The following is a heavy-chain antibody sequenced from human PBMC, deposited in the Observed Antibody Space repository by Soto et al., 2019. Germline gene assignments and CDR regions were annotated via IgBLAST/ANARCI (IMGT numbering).Heavy chain of an antibody. Sequence: QVQLVQSGAEVKKPGASVKVSCKASGYTFTSYDINWVRQATGQGLEWMGWMNPNSGNTGYAQKFQGRVTMTRNTSISTAYMELSSLRSEDTTVYYCARVQSNHRWANWFDPWGQGTLVTVSS. V-gene: IGHV1-8*01. D-gene: IGHD4-4*01. CDR2: MNPNSGNT. J-gene: IGHJ5*02. CDR1: GYTFTSYD. CDR3: ARVQSNHRWANWFDP.